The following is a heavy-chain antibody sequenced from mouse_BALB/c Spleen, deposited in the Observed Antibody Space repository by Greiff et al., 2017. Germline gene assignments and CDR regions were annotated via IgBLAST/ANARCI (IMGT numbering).Heavy chain of an antibody. CDR1: GYTFTSYW. CDR3: ARGDDYDDVRYYYAMDY. CDR2: INPSTGYT. Sequence: VQLQQSGAELAKPGASVKMSCKASGYTFTSYWMHWVKQRPGQGLEWIGYINPSTGYTEYNQKFKDKATLTADKSSSTAYMQLSSLTSEDSAVYYCARGDDYDDVRYYYAMDYWGQGTSVTVSS. D-gene: IGHD2-4*01. J-gene: IGHJ4*01. V-gene: IGHV1-7*01.